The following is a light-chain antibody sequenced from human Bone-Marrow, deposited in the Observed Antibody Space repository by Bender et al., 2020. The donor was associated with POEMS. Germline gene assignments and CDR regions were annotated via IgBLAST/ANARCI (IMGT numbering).Light chain of an antibody. CDR3: SSYTSSTTWV. Sequence: QSVLTQPPSASGTPGQRVTISCSGGSSNIGAHAVNWYQHLPGTAPKLLIYSSHRRPSEVPDRFSGSRSGTSASLAISGLQSEDEADYYCSSYTSSTTWVFGGGTKLTVL. CDR2: SSH. V-gene: IGLV1-44*01. CDR1: SSNIGAHA. J-gene: IGLJ3*02.